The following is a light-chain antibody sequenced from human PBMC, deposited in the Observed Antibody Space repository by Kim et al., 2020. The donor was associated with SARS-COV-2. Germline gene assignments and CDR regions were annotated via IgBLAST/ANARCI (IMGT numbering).Light chain of an antibody. CDR2: DDS. CDR1: KIGDIN. CDR3: QVWDGSSDHWV. Sequence: APGETASITCGGDKIGDINVHWYQQRPGQAPVLVISDDSDRPSGIPERFSGSNSGNTATLTINRIEAVDEADYYCQVWDGSSDHWVFGGETQLTVL. J-gene: IGLJ3*02. V-gene: IGLV3-21*02.